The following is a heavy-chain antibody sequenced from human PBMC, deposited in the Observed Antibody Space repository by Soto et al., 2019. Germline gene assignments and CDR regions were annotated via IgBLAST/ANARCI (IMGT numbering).Heavy chain of an antibody. CDR3: ARGSTESYLGSRIFDF. Sequence: GVLRLSCVASGLTFGSRAMSWVRQAPGEGLQWVATITDNGGDAKYADSVRGRFVISRDNSKKTLYLQMTSLTAEDSAMYFCARGSTESYLGSRIFDFWGRGTLVTVSS. CDR1: GLTFGSRA. V-gene: IGHV3-23*01. D-gene: IGHD7-27*01. CDR2: ITDNGGDA. J-gene: IGHJ4*02.